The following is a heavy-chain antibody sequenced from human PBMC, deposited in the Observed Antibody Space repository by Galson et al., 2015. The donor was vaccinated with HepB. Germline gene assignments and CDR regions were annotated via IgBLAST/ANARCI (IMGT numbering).Heavy chain of an antibody. CDR1: GFTFSSYA. D-gene: IGHD1-26*01. J-gene: IGHJ6*02. V-gene: IGHV3-23*01. CDR2: ISGSGGST. CDR3: AGGIVGAQYYYYYGMDV. Sequence: SLRLSCAASGFTFSSYAMSWVRQAPGKGLEWVSAISGSGGSTYYADSVKGRFTISRDNSKNTLYLQMNSLRAEDTAVYYCAGGIVGAQYYYYYGMDVWGQGTTVTVSS.